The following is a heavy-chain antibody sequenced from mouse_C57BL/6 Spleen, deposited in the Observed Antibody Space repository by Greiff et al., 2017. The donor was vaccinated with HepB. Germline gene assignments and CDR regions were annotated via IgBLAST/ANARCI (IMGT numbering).Heavy chain of an antibody. V-gene: IGHV1-50*01. Sequence: QVQLQQPGAELVKPGASVKLSCKASGYTFTSYWMQWVKQRPGQGLEWIGEIDPSDSYTNYNQKFKGKATLTVDTSSSTAYMRLSSLTSEDSAVYCCADGDYDGLGADWGKGTLVTVSA. CDR1: GYTFTSYW. D-gene: IGHD2-4*01. J-gene: IGHJ3*01. CDR2: IDPSDSYT. CDR3: ADGDYDGLGAD.